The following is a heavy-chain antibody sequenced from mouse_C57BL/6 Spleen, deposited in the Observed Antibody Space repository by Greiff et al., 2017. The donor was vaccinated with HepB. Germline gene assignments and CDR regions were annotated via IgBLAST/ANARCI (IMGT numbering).Heavy chain of an antibody. V-gene: IGHV1-69*01. CDR1: GYTFTSYW. CDR3: ARWYGNYGYFDY. J-gene: IGHJ2*01. CDR2: IDPSDSYT. Sequence: QVQLKQSGAELVMPGASVKLSCKASGYTFTSYWMHWVKQRPGQGLEWIGEIDPSDSYTNYNQKFKGKSTLTVDKSSSTAYMQLSSLTSEDSAVYYCARWYGNYGYFDYWGQGTTLTVSS. D-gene: IGHD2-10*02.